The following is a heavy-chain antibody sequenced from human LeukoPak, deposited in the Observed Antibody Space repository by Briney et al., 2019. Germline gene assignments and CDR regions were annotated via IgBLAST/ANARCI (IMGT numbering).Heavy chain of an antibody. CDR1: GGSISSGSYY. CDR3: ARVGGSSTLFDY. V-gene: IGHV4-61*02. Sequence: SSQTLSLTRTVSGGSISSGSYYWSWIRQPAGKGLEWIGRIYTSGSTNYNPSLKSRVTISVDTSKNQFSLKLSSVTAADTAVYYCARVGGSSTLFDYWGQGTLVTVSS. J-gene: IGHJ4*02. D-gene: IGHD6-13*01. CDR2: IYTSGST.